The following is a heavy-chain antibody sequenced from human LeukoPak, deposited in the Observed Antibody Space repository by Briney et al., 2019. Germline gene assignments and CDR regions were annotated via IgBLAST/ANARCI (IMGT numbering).Heavy chain of an antibody. CDR1: SGSITNY. Sequence: SETLSPTCTVSSGSITNYWSWIRQPPGKGLEYIGHIYYTGTTDYNPSLKSRVTMSVDTSKSQFSLRLISVTASDTAVYFCAGAPNQHYFDYWGQGTLVAVSS. V-gene: IGHV4-59*01. CDR2: IYYTGTT. J-gene: IGHJ4*02. CDR3: AGAPNQHYFDY.